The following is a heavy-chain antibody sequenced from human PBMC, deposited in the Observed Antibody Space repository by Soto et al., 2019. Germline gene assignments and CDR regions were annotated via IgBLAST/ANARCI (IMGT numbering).Heavy chain of an antibody. CDR3: ARAWVVVTAPDY. J-gene: IGHJ4*02. Sequence: QVQLVQSGAEEKKPGASVKVSCKASGYTFTSYAMHWVRQAPGHRLEWMGWINAGTGNTKYSQKFQGRVTITRDTSASTAYMELSSLRSEDTAVYYCARAWVVVTAPDYWGQGTLVTVSS. V-gene: IGHV1-3*05. D-gene: IGHD2-21*02. CDR1: GYTFTSYA. CDR2: INAGTGNT.